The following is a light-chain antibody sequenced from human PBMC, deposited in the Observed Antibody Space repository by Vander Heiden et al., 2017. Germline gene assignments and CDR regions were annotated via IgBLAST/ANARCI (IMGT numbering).Light chain of an antibody. J-gene: IGKJ4*01. V-gene: IGKV3D-15*01. CDR3: QQYKNWPLT. CDR2: GAS. CDR1: QSVSGT. Sequence: EIVMTQSPATLSVSPGERATVSCRASQSVSGTVAWYQQRPGQPPRLLIYGASTRATGIPARFSGSGSGTEFTLTISSLQSEDFAVYYCQQYKNWPLTFGGGTKVEI.